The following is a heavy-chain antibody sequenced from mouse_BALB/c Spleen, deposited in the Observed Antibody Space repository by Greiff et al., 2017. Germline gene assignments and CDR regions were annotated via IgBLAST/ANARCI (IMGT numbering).Heavy chain of an antibody. CDR2: ISYSGST. D-gene: IGHD2-14*01. CDR3: ARGHYRYDEGGYFDY. V-gene: IGHV3-2*02. J-gene: IGHJ2*01. Sequence: EVKLQESGPGLVKPSQSLSLTCTVTGYSITSDYAWNWIRQFPGNKLEWMGYISYSGSTSYNPSLKSRISITRDTSKNQFFLQLNSVTTEDTATYYCARGHYRYDEGGYFDYGGQGTTLTVAS. CDR1: GYSITSDYA.